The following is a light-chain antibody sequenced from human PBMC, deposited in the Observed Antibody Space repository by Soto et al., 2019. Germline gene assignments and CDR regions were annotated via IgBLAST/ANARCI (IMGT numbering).Light chain of an antibody. CDR3: QQRSNWPPTT. CDR2: DAS. CDR1: QSVSSY. J-gene: IGKJ5*01. Sequence: EIVFTQSPATLSLSPGERATLSCRASQSVSSYLAWYQQKPGQAPRLLIYDASNRATGIPARFSGSGSGTDFTLTISSLEHEDFAVHYCQQRSNWPPTTFGQGTRLEIK. V-gene: IGKV3-11*01.